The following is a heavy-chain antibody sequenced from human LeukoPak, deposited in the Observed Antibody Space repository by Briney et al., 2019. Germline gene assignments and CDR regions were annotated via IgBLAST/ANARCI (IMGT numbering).Heavy chain of an antibody. CDR3: ARVKAVAQILDY. CDR1: GFTFSTYG. CDR2: ISSDGTNE. V-gene: IGHV3-30*03. Sequence: GGSLRLSCAASGFTFSTYGMHWVRQAPGKGLEWVAVISSDGTNEYYADSVKGRFTISRDNSKNTLYLQMNSLRAEDTAVYYCARVKAVAQILDYWGQGTLVTVSS. D-gene: IGHD6-19*01. J-gene: IGHJ4*02.